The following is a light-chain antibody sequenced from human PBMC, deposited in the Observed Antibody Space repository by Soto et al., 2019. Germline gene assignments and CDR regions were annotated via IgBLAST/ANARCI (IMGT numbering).Light chain of an antibody. J-gene: IGKJ1*01. Sequence: EIVLTQSPATLSLPAGERATLAVRDSQSVSSNLAWYQQKPGQAPRLLIYGASNRATGIPDRFSGSGSGTDFTLTISRLEPEDFAVYYCQQYGSSGTFGQGTKVDIK. V-gene: IGKV3-20*01. CDR3: QQYGSSGT. CDR1: QSVSSN. CDR2: GAS.